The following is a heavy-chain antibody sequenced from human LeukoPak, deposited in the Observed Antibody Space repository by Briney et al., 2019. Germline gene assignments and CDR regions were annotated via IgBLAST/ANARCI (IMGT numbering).Heavy chain of an antibody. CDR2: IKQDGSEK. J-gene: IGHJ4*02. Sequence: GSLSLSCAASGFPFSSYWMSWVRQAPGKGLEWVANIKQDGSEKYYVDSVKGRFTISRDNAKNSLYLQMNSLRAEDTAVYYCARGRTYYYDSSGYSVLVYWGQGTLVTVSS. CDR3: ARGRTYYYDSSGYSVLVY. V-gene: IGHV3-7*01. D-gene: IGHD3-22*01. CDR1: GFPFSSYW.